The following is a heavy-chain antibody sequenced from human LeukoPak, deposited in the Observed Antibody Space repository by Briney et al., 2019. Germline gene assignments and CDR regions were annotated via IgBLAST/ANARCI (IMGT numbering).Heavy chain of an antibody. CDR3: AKELKWELLGASDY. CDR1: GFTFSSYA. D-gene: IGHD1-26*01. V-gene: IGHV3-23*01. Sequence: GGSLRLSCAASGFTFSSYAMSWVRQAPGKGPEWVSAISGNGGSTYYADSVKGRFTISRDNSKNTLYLQMNSLRAEDTAVYYCAKELKWELLGASDYWGQGTLVTVSS. CDR2: ISGNGGST. J-gene: IGHJ4*02.